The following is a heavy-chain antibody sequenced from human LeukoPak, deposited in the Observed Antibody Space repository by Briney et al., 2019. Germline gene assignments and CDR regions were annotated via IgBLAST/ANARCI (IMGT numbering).Heavy chain of an antibody. CDR1: GYTFTSYD. Sequence: GASVKVSCKASGYTFTSYDINWVRQATGQGLEWMGWMNPNSGNTGYAQKFQGRVTMTRNTSISTAYMELSSLRSEDTAVYYCARNHGEYYYDSSGDAFDIWGQGTMVTVSS. CDR3: ARNHGEYYYDSSGDAFDI. V-gene: IGHV1-8*01. J-gene: IGHJ3*02. CDR2: MNPNSGNT. D-gene: IGHD3-22*01.